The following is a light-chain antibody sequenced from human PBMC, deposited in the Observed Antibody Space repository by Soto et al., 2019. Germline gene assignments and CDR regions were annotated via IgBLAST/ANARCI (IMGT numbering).Light chain of an antibody. Sequence: EIVLTQSPGTLSLSPGERATLSCRASQSVISTYLAWYQQKPGQAPRLLIYGASNRATGITDRFTGSGSGTAFTLTISRLEPKDFAVYYCQQYGSSPLTFGGGTKVEIK. CDR2: GAS. CDR1: QSVISTY. CDR3: QQYGSSPLT. V-gene: IGKV3-20*01. J-gene: IGKJ4*01.